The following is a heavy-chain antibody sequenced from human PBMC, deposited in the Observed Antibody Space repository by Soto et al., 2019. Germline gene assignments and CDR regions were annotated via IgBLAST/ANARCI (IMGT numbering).Heavy chain of an antibody. Sequence: HPGGSLRLSCVGSGFIFSNYGMHWVRQAPGKGLEWVAFISYDGSDILYADSVKGRFTISRDNSKSTLFLHMNRPTAEDTAIYFCAIVRVADSSLDHWGQGTLVTVS. D-gene: IGHD3-10*02. V-gene: IGHV3-30*03. CDR2: ISYDGSDI. CDR3: AIVRVADSSLDH. J-gene: IGHJ4*02. CDR1: GFIFSNYG.